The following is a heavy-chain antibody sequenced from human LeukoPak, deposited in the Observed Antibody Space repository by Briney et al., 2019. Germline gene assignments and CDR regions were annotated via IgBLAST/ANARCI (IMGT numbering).Heavy chain of an antibody. CDR2: IYYSGST. Sequence: SETLSLTCTVSGGSISSYYWSWIRQPPGKGLEWIGYIYYSGSTNYNPSLKSRVTISVDTSKNQFSLKLSSVTAADTAVYYCARGGYYYDSSGYRDYYFDYWGQGTLVTVSS. J-gene: IGHJ4*02. CDR1: GGSISSYY. CDR3: ARGGYYYDSSGYRDYYFDY. D-gene: IGHD3-22*01. V-gene: IGHV4-59*12.